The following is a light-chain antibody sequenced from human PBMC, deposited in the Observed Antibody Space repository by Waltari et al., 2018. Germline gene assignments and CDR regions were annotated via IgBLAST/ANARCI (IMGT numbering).Light chain of an antibody. CDR1: SSNLGNNV. CDR3: ASWDDSLNGHWV. CDR2: RNE. Sequence: QSVLTQPPSASGTPGQRVTISCSGTSSNLGNNVVNWYQQVPGTAPKLLIDRNELRRSGVPDRFSASKSGTSASLAISGLQSEDEAEYYCASWDDSLNGHWVFGGGTKVTVL. V-gene: IGLV1-44*01. J-gene: IGLJ3*02.